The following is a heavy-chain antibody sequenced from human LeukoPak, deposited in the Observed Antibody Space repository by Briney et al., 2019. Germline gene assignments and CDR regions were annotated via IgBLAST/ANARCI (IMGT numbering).Heavy chain of an antibody. CDR2: VNLQGST. V-gene: IGHV4-4*02. CDR3: AREGGPYRPLDY. J-gene: IGHJ4*02. Sequence: SETLSLTCDVSGGSITQTNYWTWVRPPPGKGLEWIGVVNLQGSTNYNPSLMRRVAISVDTSANHVSLQLTSVTAADTAVYYCAREGGPYRPLDYSGQGTLVTVSS. CDR1: GGSITQTNY.